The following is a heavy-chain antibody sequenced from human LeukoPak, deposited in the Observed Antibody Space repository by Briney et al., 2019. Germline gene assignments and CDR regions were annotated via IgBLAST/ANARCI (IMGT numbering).Heavy chain of an antibody. J-gene: IGHJ3*02. CDR2: IYYSGST. D-gene: IGHD1-26*01. CDR3: ARSWELLTRLDCPDAFDI. CDR1: GGSISSYY. Sequence: SETLSLTCTVSGGSISSYYWSWLRQPPGKGLEWIWYIYYSGSTNYNPSLKSRVTISVDTSKNQFSLKLSSVTAADTAVYYCARSWELLTRLDCPDAFDILGQGTMVTVSS. V-gene: IGHV4-59*01.